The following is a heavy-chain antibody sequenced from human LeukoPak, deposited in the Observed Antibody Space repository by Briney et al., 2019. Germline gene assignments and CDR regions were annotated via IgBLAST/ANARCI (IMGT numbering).Heavy chain of an antibody. V-gene: IGHV4-39*07. CDR2: IYYSGST. CDR1: GGSISSSSYY. D-gene: IGHD3-22*01. CDR3: ARGGWYYYDSTHDY. J-gene: IGHJ4*02. Sequence: NPSETLSLTCTVSGGSISSSSYYWGWIRQPPGKGLEWIGSIYYSGSTYYNPSLKSRVTISVDTSKNQFSLKLSSVTAADTAVYYCARGGWYYYDSTHDYWGQGTLVTVSS.